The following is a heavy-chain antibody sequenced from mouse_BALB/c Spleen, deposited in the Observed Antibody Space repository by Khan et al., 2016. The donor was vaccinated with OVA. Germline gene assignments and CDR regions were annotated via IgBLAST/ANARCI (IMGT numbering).Heavy chain of an antibody. V-gene: IGHV3-5*02. CDR3: ARDYGSLYWFFDV. J-gene: IGHJ1*01. D-gene: IGHD1-1*01. CDR1: GISITSGNYR. Sequence: EVQLVESGPGLVKPSQTVSLTCTVTGISITSGNYRWSWIRQFPGNKLEWIGNIYYSGTVTYNPSLTSRTTITRDTSKNQFFLAMNSLTAEDKATYYCARDYGSLYWFFDVWGAGTTVTVSS. CDR2: IYYSGTV.